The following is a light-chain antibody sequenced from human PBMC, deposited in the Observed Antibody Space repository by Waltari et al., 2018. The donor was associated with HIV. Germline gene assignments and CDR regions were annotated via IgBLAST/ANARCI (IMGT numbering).Light chain of an antibody. CDR2: KVS. CDR1: QSLLYSDGNTY. V-gene: IGKV2-30*01. Sequence: DVVMTQSPLSLPVTLGQPASISCSSSQSLLYSDGNTYLSWFQQRPGQSPRRLIYKVSNRDSGVPDRFSGSGSGTDFTLTISSLQAEDVAVYSCQQYFATPPTFGGGTKVEIK. CDR3: QQYFATPPT. J-gene: IGKJ4*01.